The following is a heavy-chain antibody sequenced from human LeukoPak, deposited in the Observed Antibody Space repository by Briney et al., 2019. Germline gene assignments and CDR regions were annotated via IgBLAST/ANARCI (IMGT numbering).Heavy chain of an antibody. CDR2: INPNSGGT. D-gene: IGHD1-26*01. J-gene: IGHJ4*02. V-gene: IGHV1-2*02. CDR3: ARAVGATMGFDY. Sequence: GASVKVSCQASGYSFTGYYMYWVRQAPGQGPEWLAWINPNSGGTTSAQKFQGRVTMTRDTSISTAYMELSSLRSDDTAVYYCARAVGATMGFDYWGQGTLVTVSS. CDR1: GYSFTGYY.